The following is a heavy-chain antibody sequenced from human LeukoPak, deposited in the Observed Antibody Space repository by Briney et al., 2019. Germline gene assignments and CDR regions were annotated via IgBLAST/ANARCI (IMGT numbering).Heavy chain of an antibody. Sequence: GGSLRLSCAASGFSFSTYEFHWVRHAPGKGLEWVSYISASGQTIYYADSVRGRFTISRDNAKNSLYLQMNSLGAEDTAVYYCASVFESWGQGFLVTVSS. CDR1: GFSFSTYE. V-gene: IGHV3-48*03. CDR2: ISASGQTI. D-gene: IGHD3-16*01. J-gene: IGHJ4*02. CDR3: ASVFES.